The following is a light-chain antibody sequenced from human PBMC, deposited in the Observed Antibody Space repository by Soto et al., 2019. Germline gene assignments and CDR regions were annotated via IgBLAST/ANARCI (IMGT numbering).Light chain of an antibody. CDR3: CSYVGGSTYV. Sequence: QSALTQPASVSGSPGQSITISCTGTSSNVGSYNLVSWYQQHPGKAPKLMIYEGNKRPSGVSNRFSGSKSGNTASLTVSGLQAEDEADYYCCSYVGGSTYVFGTGTKLTVL. V-gene: IGLV2-23*01. J-gene: IGLJ1*01. CDR1: SSNVGSYNL. CDR2: EGN.